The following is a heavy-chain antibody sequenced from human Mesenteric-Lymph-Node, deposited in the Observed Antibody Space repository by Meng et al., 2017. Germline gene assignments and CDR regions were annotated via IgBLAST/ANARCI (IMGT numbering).Heavy chain of an antibody. CDR3: ATIAAPFDY. J-gene: IGHJ4*02. V-gene: IGHV3-21*01. CDR1: GFTFSSYS. Sequence: GESLKISCAASGFTFSSYSMIWVRQAPGKGLEWVSSISSSSSYIYYADSVKGRFTISRDNAKNSLYLQMNSLRAEDTAVYYCATIAAPFDYWGQGTLVTVSS. D-gene: IGHD6-25*01. CDR2: ISSSSSYI.